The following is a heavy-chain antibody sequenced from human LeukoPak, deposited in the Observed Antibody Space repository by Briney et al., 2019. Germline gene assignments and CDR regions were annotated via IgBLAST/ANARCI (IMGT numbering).Heavy chain of an antibody. D-gene: IGHD6-13*01. V-gene: IGHV1-2*06. CDR1: GYTFTGYY. J-gene: IGHJ4*02. CDR3: ARGRGGHRYSSSWYN. CDR2: INPNSGGT. Sequence: ASVKVSCKASGYTFTGYYMHWVRQAPGQGLEGMGRINPNSGGTNYAQKFQGRVTMTRNNSISTAYMELGSLRSEDTAVYYCARGRGGHRYSSSWYNWGQGTLVSVFS.